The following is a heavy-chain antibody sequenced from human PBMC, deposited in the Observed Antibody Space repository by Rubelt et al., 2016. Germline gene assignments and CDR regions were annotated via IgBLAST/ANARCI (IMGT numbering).Heavy chain of an antibody. CDR1: GFSFNIYE. Sequence: EVQLVESGGGLVQPGGSLRLSCAASGFSFNIYEMNWVRQAPGKGLEWVSYITASGGARYYADAVKGRLTGSRDNAKNLLYLQMNNVTDDDTALYYCVRDEYGVGGDPWGQGTLVTVSS. CDR2: ITASGGAR. J-gene: IGHJ5*02. V-gene: IGHV3-48*03. CDR3: VRDEYGVGGDP. D-gene: IGHD2/OR15-2a*01.